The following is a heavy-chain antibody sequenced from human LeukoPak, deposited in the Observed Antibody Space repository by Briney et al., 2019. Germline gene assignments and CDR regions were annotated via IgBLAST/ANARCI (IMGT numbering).Heavy chain of an antibody. D-gene: IGHD1-1*01. CDR2: IYTSGST. CDR1: GGSISSYY. CDR3: ARDDDGRGVNHFDY. V-gene: IGHV4-4*07. Sequence: KPSETLSLTCTASGGSISSYYWSWIRQPAGKGLEWIGRIYTSGSTNYNPSLKSRVTMSVDTSKNQFSLKLSSVTAADTAVYYCARDDDGRGVNHFDYWGQGTLVTVSS. J-gene: IGHJ4*02.